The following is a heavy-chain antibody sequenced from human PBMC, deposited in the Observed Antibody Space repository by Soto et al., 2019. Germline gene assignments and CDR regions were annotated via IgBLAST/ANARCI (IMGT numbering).Heavy chain of an antibody. Sequence: PGGSLRISCIASGFTFSSYNMHWVRQAPGERLEWVAVISFDGANTFYADSVKGRFTISRDISRDTLYLQMSSLRDEDTAMYFCARDGYNRGGFDYWGQGT. CDR1: GFTFSSYN. V-gene: IGHV3-30-3*01. CDR2: ISFDGANT. J-gene: IGHJ4*02. CDR3: ARDGYNRGGFDY. D-gene: IGHD3-10*01.